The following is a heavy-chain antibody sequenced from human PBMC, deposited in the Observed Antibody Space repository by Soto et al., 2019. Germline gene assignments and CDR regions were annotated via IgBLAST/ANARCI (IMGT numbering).Heavy chain of an antibody. V-gene: IGHV3-23*01. CDR3: GKDVAVLLWFGEFTGSGEFDY. D-gene: IGHD3-10*01. CDR1: GFTFSSYA. CDR2: ISGSGGST. J-gene: IGHJ4*02. Sequence: PGGSLRLSCAASGFTFSSYAMSWVRQAPGKGLEWVSAISGSGGSTYYADSVKGRFTISRDNSKNTLYLQMNSLRAEDTAVYYCGKDVAVLLWFGEFTGSGEFDYWGQGTLVTVSS.